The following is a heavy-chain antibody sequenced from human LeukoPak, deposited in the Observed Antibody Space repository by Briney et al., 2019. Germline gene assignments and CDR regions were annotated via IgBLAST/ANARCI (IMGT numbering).Heavy chain of an antibody. CDR3: VSPISGTFARHSAFDI. V-gene: IGHV3-11*01. J-gene: IGHJ3*02. D-gene: IGHD1-26*01. Sequence: GGSLRLSCAASGFIFSDHYMTWIRQAPGKGLEWVSYISSSGTTIYYADSVKGRFTMSRDNAKKSLYLQMNSLRAEDTAVYYCVSPISGTFARHSAFDIWGQGTMVTVSS. CDR2: ISSSGTTI. CDR1: GFIFSDHY.